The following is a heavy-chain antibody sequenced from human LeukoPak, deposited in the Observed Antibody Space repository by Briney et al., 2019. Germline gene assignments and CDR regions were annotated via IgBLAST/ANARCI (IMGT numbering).Heavy chain of an antibody. CDR2: IYYSGST. Sequence: SQTLSLTCTVSGGSISSGDYYWSWIRQPPGKGLEWIGYIYYSGSTNYNPSLKSRVTISVDTSKNQFSLKLSSVTAADTAVYYCARLSGWPYYDILTGYRAFDIWGQGTMVTVSS. V-gene: IGHV4-61*08. D-gene: IGHD3-9*01. J-gene: IGHJ3*02. CDR1: GGSISSGDYY. CDR3: ARLSGWPYYDILTGYRAFDI.